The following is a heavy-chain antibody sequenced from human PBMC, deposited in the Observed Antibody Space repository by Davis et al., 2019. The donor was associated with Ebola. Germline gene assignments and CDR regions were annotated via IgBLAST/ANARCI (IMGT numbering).Heavy chain of an antibody. CDR1: GFSFRTYD. CDR2: IGTAGDT. CDR3: VRPAFGSHYFDY. D-gene: IGHD2-2*01. Sequence: PGGSLRLSCAASGFSFRTYDMHWVRQVTGKTLEWVSAIGTAGDTYYPASVKGRFPISRENARNSLYLQMNSLRTEDTAVYYCVRPAFGSHYFDYWGQGILVTVSS. J-gene: IGHJ4*02. V-gene: IGHV3-13*01.